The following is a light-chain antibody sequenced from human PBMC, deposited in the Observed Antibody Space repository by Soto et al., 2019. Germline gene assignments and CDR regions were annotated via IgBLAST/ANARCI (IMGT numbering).Light chain of an antibody. V-gene: IGLV1-44*01. CDR2: GKN. J-gene: IGLJ3*02. CDR3: SAWDDSLNGWV. CDR1: NSNVGSNT. Sequence: QSVLTQPPSASGTPGQTVAISCSRTNSNVGSNTVNWYQQFPGTAPKLLIYGKNQRPSGVPDRFSGAKSYTSASLPISGRLSEDEADYYCSAWDDSLNGWVFGGGTKLTVL.